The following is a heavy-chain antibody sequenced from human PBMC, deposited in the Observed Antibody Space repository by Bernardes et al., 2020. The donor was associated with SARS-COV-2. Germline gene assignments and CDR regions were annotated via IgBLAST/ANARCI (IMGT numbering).Heavy chain of an antibody. CDR1: GFTVRSTY. Sequence: VGSLILSCAASGFTVRSTYMSWVRQAPGPGLAWVSVIYSGGSTYYADSVKGRFTISRDNSKNTLYLQMNSLRAEDTAVYYCARGGESSGWFEWFDPWGQGTLVTVSS. CDR2: IYSGGST. D-gene: IGHD6-19*01. J-gene: IGHJ5*02. CDR3: ARGGESSGWFEWFDP. V-gene: IGHV3-66*02.